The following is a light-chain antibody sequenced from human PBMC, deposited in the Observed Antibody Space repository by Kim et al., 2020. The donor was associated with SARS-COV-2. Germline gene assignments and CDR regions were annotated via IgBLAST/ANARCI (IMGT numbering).Light chain of an antibody. V-gene: IGKV2D-29*01. CDR1: QRLLHMNGYSD. Sequence: PDSTSCKTSQRLLHMNGYSDLYWYLQKAGQAPQVLISEVYDRFSGVPDRFSGSGTGTDFTLKISRVESEDVGVYYCMQSLQRPYTFGQGTKLEI. CDR3: MQSLQRPYT. J-gene: IGKJ2*01. CDR2: EVY.